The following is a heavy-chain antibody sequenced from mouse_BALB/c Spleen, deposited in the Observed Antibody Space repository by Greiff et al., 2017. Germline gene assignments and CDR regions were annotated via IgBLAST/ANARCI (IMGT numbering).Heavy chain of an antibody. CDR3: TSPPTTVVAYYAMDY. V-gene: IGHV1-5*01. Sequence: VQLQQSGTVLARPGASVKMSCKASGYSFTSYWMHWVKQRPGQGLEWIGAIYPGNSDTSYNQKFKGKAKLTAVTSASTAYMELSSLTNEDSAVYYCTSPPTTVVAYYAMDYWGQGTSVTVSS. CDR1: GYSFTSYW. CDR2: IYPGNSDT. D-gene: IGHD1-1*01. J-gene: IGHJ4*01.